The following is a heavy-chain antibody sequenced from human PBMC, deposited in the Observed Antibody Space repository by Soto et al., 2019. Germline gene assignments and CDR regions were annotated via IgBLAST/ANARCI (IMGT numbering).Heavy chain of an antibody. CDR2: INPNSGGT. J-gene: IGHJ6*02. Sequence: ASVKVSCKASGYTFTGYYMHWVRQAPGQGLEWMGWINPNSGGTNYAQKFQGRVTMTRDTSISTAYMELSRLRSDDTAVYYCAREGRGGVNGGYYYYGMDVWGQGTTVTVSS. V-gene: IGHV1-2*02. CDR1: GYTFTGYY. CDR3: AREGRGGVNGGYYYYGMDV. D-gene: IGHD3-16*01.